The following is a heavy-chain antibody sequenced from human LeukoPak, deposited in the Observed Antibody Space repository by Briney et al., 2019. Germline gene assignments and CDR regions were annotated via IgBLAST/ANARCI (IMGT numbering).Heavy chain of an antibody. J-gene: IGHJ4*02. V-gene: IGHV3-23*01. CDR3: AKEAVAGDYFDY. CDR1: GFTFSSYA. D-gene: IGHD6-19*01. Sequence: QPGGSLRLSCAASGFTFSSYAMSWVRQAPGKGLERVSAISGSGGSTYYADSVKGRFTIARDNSKNTLHLQMNSLRDEDTGVYYCAKEAVAGDYFDYWGQGTLVTVSS. CDR2: ISGSGGST.